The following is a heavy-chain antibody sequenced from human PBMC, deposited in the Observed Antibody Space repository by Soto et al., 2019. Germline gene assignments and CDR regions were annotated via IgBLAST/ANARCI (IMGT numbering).Heavy chain of an antibody. V-gene: IGHV4-30-2*01. CDR3: ASAHYGDYGYGMDV. Sequence: QLQLQESGSGLVKPSQTLSLTCAVSGGSISSGGYSWSWIRQPPGKGLEWIGYIYHGGYTYYNPSLTSRVTISVDRSKNQFSLKLSSVTAADTAVYYCASAHYGDYGYGMDVWGQGTTVTVSS. J-gene: IGHJ6*02. D-gene: IGHD4-17*01. CDR2: IYHGGYT. CDR1: GGSISSGGYS.